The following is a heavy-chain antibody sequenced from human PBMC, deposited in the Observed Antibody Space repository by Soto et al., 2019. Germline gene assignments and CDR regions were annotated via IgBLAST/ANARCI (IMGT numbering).Heavy chain of an antibody. Sequence: GGSPRLSCAASVFPLSSYAMSWVRQAPGKGLEWVSAISGSGGSTYYADSVKGRFTISRDNSKNTLYLQMNSLRAEDTAVYYCAKDLYDILTGSFDYWGQGTLVTVSS. CDR2: ISGSGGST. D-gene: IGHD3-9*01. CDR3: AKDLYDILTGSFDY. J-gene: IGHJ4*02. CDR1: VFPLSSYA. V-gene: IGHV3-23*01.